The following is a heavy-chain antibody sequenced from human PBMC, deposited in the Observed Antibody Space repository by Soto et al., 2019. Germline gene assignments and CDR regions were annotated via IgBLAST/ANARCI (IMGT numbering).Heavy chain of an antibody. Sequence: GGSMRLSCAASGFSFSSYAMHWVRQAPGKGLEWVAVISYNGSNKYYTDSVKGRFTISSDNSKNTLNLQMNNLRAEDTAVYCCATALRIATIDYWGQGTLVTVSS. J-gene: IGHJ4*02. CDR3: ATALRIATIDY. CDR2: ISYNGSNK. CDR1: GFSFSSYA. D-gene: IGHD2-21*01. V-gene: IGHV3-30*10.